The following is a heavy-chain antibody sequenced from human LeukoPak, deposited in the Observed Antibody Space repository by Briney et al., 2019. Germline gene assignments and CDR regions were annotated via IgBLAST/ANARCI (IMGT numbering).Heavy chain of an antibody. D-gene: IGHD6-19*01. CDR1: GYSISSVYQ. CDR2: INYSGST. V-gene: IGHV4-38-2*02. J-gene: IGHJ4*02. Sequence: TSETLSLTCSVSGYSISSVYQWGWIRQSPGKGLEWLGSINYSGSTYDNRSLKSRVTLSIDTSKNQFSLNVRAVTAADTAVYYCARINGWSGAQYYFDSWGQGTLVTVSS. CDR3: ARINGWSGAQYYFDS.